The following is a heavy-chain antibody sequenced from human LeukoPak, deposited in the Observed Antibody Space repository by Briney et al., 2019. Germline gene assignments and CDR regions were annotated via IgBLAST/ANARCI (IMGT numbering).Heavy chain of an antibody. D-gene: IGHD3-22*01. Sequence: GGSLRLSCAASGFTFSSYGMHWVRQAPGKGLEWVAVIWYDGSNKYYADSVKGRFTISRDNSKNTLYLQINSLRADDTAVYYCAKDPNRYFYDSSGYFDFWGQGTLVTVSS. CDR2: IWYDGSNK. V-gene: IGHV3-33*06. CDR3: AKDPNRYFYDSSGYFDF. CDR1: GFTFSSYG. J-gene: IGHJ4*02.